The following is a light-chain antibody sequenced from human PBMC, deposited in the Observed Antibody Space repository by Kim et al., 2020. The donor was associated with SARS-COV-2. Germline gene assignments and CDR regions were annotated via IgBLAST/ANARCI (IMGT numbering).Light chain of an antibody. J-gene: IGKJ1*01. CDR3: QQYDGSPRT. CDR2: GAS. V-gene: IGKV3-20*01. CDR1: QSVSSTC. Sequence: SPGERVTLSCRASQSVSSTCLAWYQQKPGQAPRLLIYGASSRATGIPDRFSGSGSGTDFTLTISRLEPEDFAVYFCQQYDGSPRTFGQGTKVDIK.